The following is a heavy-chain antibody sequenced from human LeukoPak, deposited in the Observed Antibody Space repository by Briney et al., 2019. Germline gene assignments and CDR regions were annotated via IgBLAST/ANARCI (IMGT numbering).Heavy chain of an antibody. CDR3: ATASYGDYVPVGY. D-gene: IGHD4-17*01. CDR2: FDPEDGET. Sequence: VASVKVSCXVSGYTLTELSMHWVRQAPGKGLEWMGGFDPEDGETIYAQKFQGRVTMTEDTSTDTAYMELSSLRSEDTAVYYCATASYGDYVPVGYWGQRTLVTVSS. CDR1: GYTLTELS. J-gene: IGHJ4*02. V-gene: IGHV1-24*01.